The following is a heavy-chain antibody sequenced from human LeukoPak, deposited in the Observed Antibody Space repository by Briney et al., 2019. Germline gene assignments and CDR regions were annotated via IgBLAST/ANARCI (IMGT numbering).Heavy chain of an antibody. Sequence: GGSLRLSCAASGFTFSNYAMSWLRQAPGKGLDWVSAISGSGGSTYSADSVKGRCTISRDNSKSTLYLQMNSLRAEDTAVYYCARDSPVDAFDIWGQGRMVTVSS. V-gene: IGHV3-23*01. CDR2: ISGSGGST. CDR1: GFTFSNYA. CDR3: ARDSPVDAFDI. J-gene: IGHJ3*02.